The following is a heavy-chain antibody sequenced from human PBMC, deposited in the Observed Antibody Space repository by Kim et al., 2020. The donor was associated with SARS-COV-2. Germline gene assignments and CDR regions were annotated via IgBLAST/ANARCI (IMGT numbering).Heavy chain of an antibody. CDR3: ASPQGTLETSFIS. D-gene: IGHD2-2*01. CDR1: RDTFSSYD. Sequence: ASVKVSCKASRDTFSSYDINWVRQATGQGLEWMGWMNPNSGKTGYAQKFQGRVSMTRDTSISTAYMELNSLSSEDTAIYYCASPQGTLETSFISWGQGT. J-gene: IGHJ5*02. CDR2: MNPNSGKT. V-gene: IGHV1-8*01.